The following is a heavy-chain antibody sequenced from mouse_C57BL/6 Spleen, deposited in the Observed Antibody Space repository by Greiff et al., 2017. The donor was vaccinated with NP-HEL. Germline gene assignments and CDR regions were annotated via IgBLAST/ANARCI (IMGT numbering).Heavy chain of an antibody. D-gene: IGHD3-1*01. CDR3: ARTRAHYYAMDY. Sequence: EVKLMESGGGLVKPGGSLKLSCAASGFTFSDYGMHWVRQAPEKGLEWVAYISSGSSTIYYADTVKGRFTISRDNAKKTLFLQMTSLRSEDTAMYYCARTRAHYYAMDYWGQGTSVTVSS. CDR1: GFTFSDYG. V-gene: IGHV5-17*01. J-gene: IGHJ4*01. CDR2: ISSGSSTI.